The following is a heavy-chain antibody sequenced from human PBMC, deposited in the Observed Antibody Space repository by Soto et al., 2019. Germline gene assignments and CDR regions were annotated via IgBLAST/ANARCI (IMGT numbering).Heavy chain of an antibody. Sequence: QVQLVQSGAEVKKPGASVKVSCKASGYTFTSYGISWVRQAPGQGLEWMGCISAYNGNTNYAQKLQGRVTMTTDTSTSTAYMELRSLSSDDTAVYYCARGLALNKESLLGNNWFDPWGQGPLVTVSS. CDR3: ARGLALNKESLLGNNWFDP. CDR1: GYTFTSYG. CDR2: ISAYNGNT. D-gene: IGHD3-3*01. J-gene: IGHJ5*02. V-gene: IGHV1-18*01.